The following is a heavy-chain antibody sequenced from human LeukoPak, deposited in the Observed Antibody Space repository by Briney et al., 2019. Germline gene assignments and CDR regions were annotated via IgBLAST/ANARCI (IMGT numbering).Heavy chain of an antibody. J-gene: IGHJ4*02. CDR2: INWNGGST. V-gene: IGHV3-20*04. CDR3: ARDRITIFGVVIDY. D-gene: IGHD3-3*01. Sequence: PGRSLRLSCAASGFTFDDYGMSWVRQAPGKGLDWVSGINWNGGSTGYADSVKGRFTISRDNAKNSLYLQMNSLRAEDTALYYCARDRITIFGVVIDYWGQGTLVTVSS. CDR1: GFTFDDYG.